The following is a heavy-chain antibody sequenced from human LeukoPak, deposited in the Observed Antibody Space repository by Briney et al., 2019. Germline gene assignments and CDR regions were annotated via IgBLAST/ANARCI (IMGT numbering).Heavy chain of an antibody. J-gene: IGHJ4*01. D-gene: IGHD6-6*01. V-gene: IGHV4-59*08. CDR2: IYYSGST. CDR1: VGFISSYF. Sequence: SETLSLTCTVSVGFISSYFWSWIRQPPGKGLAWIGYIYYSGSTNYNLSLKSRVTISVDTSKHQLSLKLSSVTAADTAVYYCASAEAARDMEGEYYIDYWGQGTLVTVSS. CDR3: ASAEAARDMEGEYYIDY.